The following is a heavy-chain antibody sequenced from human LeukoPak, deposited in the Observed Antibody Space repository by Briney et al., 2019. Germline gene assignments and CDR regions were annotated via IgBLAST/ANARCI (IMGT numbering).Heavy chain of an antibody. CDR3: ARLEYSSPLIDYYYGMDV. D-gene: IGHD6-6*01. Sequence: SVKVSCKASGYTFTSYGISWVRRAPGQGLEWMGWISAYNGNTNYAQKLQGRVTMTTDTSTSTAYMELRSLRSDDTAVYYCARLEYSSPLIDYYYGMDVWGKGTTVTVSS. CDR1: GYTFTSYG. CDR2: ISAYNGNT. J-gene: IGHJ6*04. V-gene: IGHV1-18*04.